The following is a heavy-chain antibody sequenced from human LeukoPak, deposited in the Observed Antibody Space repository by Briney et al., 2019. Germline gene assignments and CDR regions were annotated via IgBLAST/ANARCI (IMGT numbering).Heavy chain of an antibody. D-gene: IGHD5-18*01. CDR1: GGSISSTSDY. J-gene: IGHJ3*02. Sequence: SETLSLTCTVSGGSISSTSDYWIWIRQPPGKGLEWIGYIYYSGSTNYNPSLKSRVTISVDTSKNQFSLKLSSVTAADTAVYYCARAGIQLWPHDAFDIWGQGTMVTVSS. CDR2: IYYSGST. CDR3: ARAGIQLWPHDAFDI. V-gene: IGHV4-61*01.